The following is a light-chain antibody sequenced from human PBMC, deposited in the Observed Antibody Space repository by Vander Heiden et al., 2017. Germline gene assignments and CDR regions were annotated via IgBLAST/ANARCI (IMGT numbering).Light chain of an antibody. CDR2: DVS. V-gene: IGLV2-14*01. J-gene: IGLJ1*01. CDR3: SSYTSSSTYV. Sequence: QSALTQPASVSGSPGQSLTISCTGTSSDVGYFNYVSWYQQHPGKAPKLMIYDVSNRPSGVSNRFSGSKSDNTASLTISGLQAEDEADYYCSSYTSSSTYVFGTGTKVTVL. CDR1: SSDVGYFNY.